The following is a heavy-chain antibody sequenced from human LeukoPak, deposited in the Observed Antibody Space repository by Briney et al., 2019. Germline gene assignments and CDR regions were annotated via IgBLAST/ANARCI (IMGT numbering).Heavy chain of an antibody. Sequence: GGSLRLSCAASGFTFSSYGMHWVRQAPGKGLEWVAVIWYDGSNKYYADSVKGRFTISRDNSKNTLYLQMNSLRAEDTAVYYCARVSRGYAFDIWGQGTMVTVSS. J-gene: IGHJ3*02. D-gene: IGHD1-1*01. CDR3: ARVSRGYAFDI. V-gene: IGHV3-33*01. CDR2: IWYDGSNK. CDR1: GFTFSSYG.